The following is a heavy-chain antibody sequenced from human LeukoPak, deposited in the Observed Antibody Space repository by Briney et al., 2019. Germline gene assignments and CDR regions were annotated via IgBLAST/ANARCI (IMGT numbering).Heavy chain of an antibody. J-gene: IGHJ6*03. D-gene: IGHD3-3*01. CDR1: GGSNSSSSYY. Sequence: PSETLSLTCTVSGGSNSSSSYYWGWIRQPPGKGLEWIGSIYYSGSTYYNPSLKSRVTISVDTSKNQFSLKLSSVTAADTAVYYCVRLNTIFAYMDVWGKGTTVTVSS. CDR2: IYYSGST. V-gene: IGHV4-39*01. CDR3: VRLNTIFAYMDV.